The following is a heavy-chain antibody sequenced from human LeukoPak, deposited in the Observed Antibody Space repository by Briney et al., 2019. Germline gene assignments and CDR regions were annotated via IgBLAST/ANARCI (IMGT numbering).Heavy chain of an antibody. CDR3: AREKDYYDSSGYYYFDY. D-gene: IGHD3-22*01. Sequence: SETLSLTCTVSGGSISSYYRSWIRQPAGKGLEWVGRIYTSGSTNYNPSLKSRVTMSVDTSKNQFSLKLSSVTAADTAVYYCAREKDYYDSSGYYYFDYWGQGTLVTVSS. CDR2: IYTSGST. CDR1: GGSISSYY. V-gene: IGHV4-4*07. J-gene: IGHJ4*02.